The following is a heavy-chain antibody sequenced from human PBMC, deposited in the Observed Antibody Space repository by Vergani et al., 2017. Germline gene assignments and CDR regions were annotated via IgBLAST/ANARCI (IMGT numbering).Heavy chain of an antibody. CDR2: LTGGGGST. J-gene: IGHJ5*02. D-gene: IGHD1-26*01. Sequence: EVQLLESGGSLKQPGGSVRLSCAASGFTFSTYAMHWVRQAPGKGLEWVSALTGGGGSTYYADSFKGRFIISRDNSRDTLYLQMNSLRPEDTATYYCVKDAGSYENLLESWGKGTLVTVSS. CDR3: VKDAGSYENLLES. V-gene: IGHV3-23*01. CDR1: GFTFSTYA.